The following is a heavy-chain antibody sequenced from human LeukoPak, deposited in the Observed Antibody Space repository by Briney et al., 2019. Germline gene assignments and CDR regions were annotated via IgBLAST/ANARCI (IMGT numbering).Heavy chain of an antibody. J-gene: IGHJ4*02. CDR1: GFTFSSYA. D-gene: IGHD2-15*01. CDR2: ISGSGGST. V-gene: IGHV3-23*01. Sequence: GXLRLPXXXSGFTFSSYAMSWVRQAPGKGLEWVSAISGSGGSTYYADSVKGRFTISRDNSKNTLYLQMNSLRAEDTAVYYCAKDMRVVVAATFDYWGQGTLVTVSS. CDR3: AKDMRVVVAATFDY.